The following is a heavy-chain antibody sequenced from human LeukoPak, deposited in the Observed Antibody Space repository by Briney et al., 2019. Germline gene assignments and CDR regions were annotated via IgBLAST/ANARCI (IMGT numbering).Heavy chain of an antibody. V-gene: IGHV6-1*01. J-gene: IGHJ4*02. D-gene: IGHD1-7*01. CDR3: ARGGNYAFDY. Sequence: SQTLSLTCAISGDSVSSNSVAWNWIRQTPSRGLEWLGRTYYRSKWYNEYAVSVRSRINVNLDISKNQFSLQLNSVTPEDTAVYYCARGGNYAFDYWGQGTLVTVSS. CDR1: GDSVSSNSVA. CDR2: TYYRSKWYN.